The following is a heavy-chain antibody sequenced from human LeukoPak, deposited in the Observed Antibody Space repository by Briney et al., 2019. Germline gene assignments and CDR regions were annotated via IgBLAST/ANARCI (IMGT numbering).Heavy chain of an antibody. CDR1: GFTFSSYW. D-gene: IGHD3-16*01. V-gene: IGHV3-7*01. Sequence: GGSLRLSCAASGFTFSSYWMSWVRQAPGKGLEWVANIKQDGSDKYYVDSVKGRFTISRDNAKNSLYLQMNSLRAEDTAVYYFAKSRSRNMITVGGEENWFDPWGQGTLVTVSS. J-gene: IGHJ5*02. CDR2: IKQDGSDK. CDR3: AKSRSRNMITVGGEENWFDP.